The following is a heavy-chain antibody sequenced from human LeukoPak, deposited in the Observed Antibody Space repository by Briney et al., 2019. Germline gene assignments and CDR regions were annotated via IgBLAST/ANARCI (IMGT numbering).Heavy chain of an antibody. Sequence: GGSLRLSGAASGLTFSTYGMHWARQAPGKGLEWVAVIWNDGSNKYYAASVKGRFTISRDNSKNTLYLQMNSLRAEDTAVYYCARDYCSSTSCLFDYWGQGTLVTVSS. D-gene: IGHD2-2*01. CDR1: GLTFSTYG. CDR2: IWNDGSNK. V-gene: IGHV3-33*01. J-gene: IGHJ4*02. CDR3: ARDYCSSTSCLFDY.